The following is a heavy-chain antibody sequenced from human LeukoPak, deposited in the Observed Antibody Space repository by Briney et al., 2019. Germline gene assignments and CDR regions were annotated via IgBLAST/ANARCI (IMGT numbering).Heavy chain of an antibody. CDR1: GGSLSSYY. D-gene: IGHD4-17*01. Sequence: SETLSLTCTVSGGSLSSYYWSWLRQPPGKGLGWIGYIYYSGSTKYNPSPKSRVTISVHTSKNQFSLKLSSVAAAGTAVYYCARGTRVYGDYEGWGQGTLVTVSS. CDR3: ARGTRVYGDYEG. CDR2: IYYSGST. J-gene: IGHJ4*02. V-gene: IGHV4-59*01.